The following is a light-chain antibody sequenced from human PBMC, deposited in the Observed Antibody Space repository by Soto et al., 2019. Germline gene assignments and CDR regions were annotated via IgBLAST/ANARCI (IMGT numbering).Light chain of an antibody. CDR1: QSVSSSY. J-gene: IGKJ1*01. CDR3: QRYGSSRT. Sequence: EIVLTQSPGTLSFSPGERATLSCRASQSVSSSYLAWYQQKPGQAPRLLVYGASSRATGIPDRFSGSGSGTDFTLTISRLEPEDFAVYYCQRYGSSRTFGQGTKVDIK. CDR2: GAS. V-gene: IGKV3-20*01.